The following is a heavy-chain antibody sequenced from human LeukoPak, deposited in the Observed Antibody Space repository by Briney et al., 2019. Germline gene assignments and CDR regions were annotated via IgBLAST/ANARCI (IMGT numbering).Heavy chain of an antibody. V-gene: IGHV3-21*01. Sequence: GGSLRLSCAASGFIFSSYSMIWVCQAPGKGLEWVSSISSSSSYIYYADSVKGRFTISRDNAKNSLYLQMNSLRAEDTAVYYCARSAGIRQWLVPQGVNWFDPWGQGTLVTVSS. CDR2: ISSSSSYI. D-gene: IGHD6-19*01. CDR3: ARSAGIRQWLVPQGVNWFDP. CDR1: GFIFSSYS. J-gene: IGHJ5*02.